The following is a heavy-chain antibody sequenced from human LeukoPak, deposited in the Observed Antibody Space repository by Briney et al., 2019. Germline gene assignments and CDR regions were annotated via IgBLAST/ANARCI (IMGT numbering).Heavy chain of an antibody. CDR2: INSDGSST. CDR1: GFTFSSYW. CDR3: ARAAYGDYLGY. J-gene: IGHJ4*02. Sequence: GGSLRLSCAASGFTFSSYWMHGVRQAPGKGLVWVSRINSDGSSTSYADSVKGRFTISRDNAKNTLYLQMNSLRAEDTSVYYCARAAYGDYLGYWGQGTLVTVSS. D-gene: IGHD4-17*01. V-gene: IGHV3-74*01.